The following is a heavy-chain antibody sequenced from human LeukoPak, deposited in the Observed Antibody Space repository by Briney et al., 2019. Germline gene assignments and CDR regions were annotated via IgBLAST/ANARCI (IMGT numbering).Heavy chain of an antibody. CDR2: IYRDGTT. CDR3: IRERFGDYAEN. CDR1: GFTVANTR. J-gene: IGHJ4*02. Sequence: GSLRLSCVASGFTVANTRMGWVRQPPGKGLEWVSVIYRDGTTSYADSVKGRFTISGDISKNTVYLQMNNLRAEDTAIYYCIRERFGDYAENWGQGTLVTVSS. V-gene: IGHV3-53*03. D-gene: IGHD4-17*01.